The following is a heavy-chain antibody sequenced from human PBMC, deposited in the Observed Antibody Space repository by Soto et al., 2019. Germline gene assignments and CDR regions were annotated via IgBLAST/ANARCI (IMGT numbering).Heavy chain of an antibody. CDR2: IYHTGST. V-gene: IGHV4-31*03. D-gene: IGHD1-26*01. CDR3: ARAIGTLRSRICDY. Sequence: SETLSLTCSVSGGSISTVGHYWTWIRQPPGKGLEWIGSIYHTGSTYYSTSLRSRLTMSIDTSKSQFSLRLSSVTSADTAVYYCARAIGTLRSRICDYWGQGSLVTVSS. J-gene: IGHJ4*02. CDR1: GGSISTVGHY.